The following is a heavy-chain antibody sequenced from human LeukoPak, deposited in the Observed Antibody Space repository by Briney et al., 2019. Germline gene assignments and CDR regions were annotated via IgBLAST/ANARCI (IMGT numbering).Heavy chain of an antibody. CDR3: ARGYCGGDCYSDY. V-gene: IGHV1-2*02. CDR2: INPNSGGT. Sequence: ASVKVSCRASGYTFTGYYMHWVRQAPGQGLEWMGWINPNSGGTNYAQKFQGRVTMTRDTSISTAYMELSRLRSDDTAVYYCARGYCGGDCYSDYWGQGTLVTVSS. J-gene: IGHJ4*02. CDR1: GYTFTGYY. D-gene: IGHD2-21*01.